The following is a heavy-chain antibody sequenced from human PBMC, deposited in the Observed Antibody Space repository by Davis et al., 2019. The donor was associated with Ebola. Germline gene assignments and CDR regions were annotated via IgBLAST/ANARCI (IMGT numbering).Heavy chain of an antibody. J-gene: IGHJ4*02. D-gene: IGHD4-17*01. V-gene: IGHV3-30-3*01. Sequence: GESLKISCVASGFTFSSYSIHWVRQAPGKGLEWVAVISYDGGNKYYADSVRGRFTISRDNSNNTLYLQMNSLRPDDTAVYYCASGLYGDYSDGYWGQGTLVTVSS. CDR3: ASGLYGDYSDGY. CDR1: GFTFSSYS. CDR2: ISYDGGNK.